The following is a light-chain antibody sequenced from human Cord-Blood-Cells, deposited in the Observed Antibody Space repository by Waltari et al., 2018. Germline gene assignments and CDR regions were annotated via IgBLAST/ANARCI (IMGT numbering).Light chain of an antibody. CDR3: SSYTSSSTWV. CDR1: SSDVGGYNY. V-gene: IGLV2-14*03. Sequence: QSALTQPASVSGSPGQSITISCTGTSSDVGGYNYVSWYQQHPGKAPKLRIYDVSNRPSGVSNRVSGSKSGSTASLTISGLQAEDEADYDCSSYTSSSTWVFGGGTKLTVL. J-gene: IGLJ3*02. CDR2: DVS.